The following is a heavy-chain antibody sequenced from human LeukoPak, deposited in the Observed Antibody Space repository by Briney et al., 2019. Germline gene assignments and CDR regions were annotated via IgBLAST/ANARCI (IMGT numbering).Heavy chain of an antibody. J-gene: IGHJ4*02. Sequence: SVKVSCKASGGTFSSYAISWVRQAPGQGLEWMGRIIPILGIANYAQKFQGRVTITADKSTTTAYMELSSLRSEDTAVYYCARATRGEAEHRWGQGTLVTVSS. D-gene: IGHD1-1*01. CDR1: GGTFSSYA. CDR3: ARATRGEAEHR. V-gene: IGHV1-69*04. CDR2: IIPILGIA.